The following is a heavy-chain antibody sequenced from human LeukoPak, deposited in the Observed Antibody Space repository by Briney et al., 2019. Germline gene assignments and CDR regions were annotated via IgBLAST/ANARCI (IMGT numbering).Heavy chain of an antibody. J-gene: IGHJ5*02. CDR3: ARMREEFDP. CDR2: IDWDDDK. Sequence: SGPALVKPSQTLTLTCTFSGFSLSTSGMRVSCIRQPPGKALEWLARIDWDDDKFYSTSLKTRLTISKDTSKNQVVLTMTNMDPVDTATYYCARMREEFDPWGQGTLVTVSS. V-gene: IGHV2-70*04. CDR1: GFSLSTSGMR.